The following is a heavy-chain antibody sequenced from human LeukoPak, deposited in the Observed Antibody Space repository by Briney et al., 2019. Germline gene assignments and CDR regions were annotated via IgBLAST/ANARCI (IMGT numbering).Heavy chain of an antibody. Sequence: SETLSLTCAVSGVPFSNYYWSWVRQSPRQGLEWIGEINHSGYTNYNPSLKSRVTMSIDTSKDQFSLILTSVTAADAGVYYCTRAVAGHPDWGQGTLVTVSS. V-gene: IGHV4-34*01. CDR3: TRAVAGHPD. J-gene: IGHJ4*02. CDR1: GVPFSNYY. CDR2: INHSGYT. D-gene: IGHD6-19*01.